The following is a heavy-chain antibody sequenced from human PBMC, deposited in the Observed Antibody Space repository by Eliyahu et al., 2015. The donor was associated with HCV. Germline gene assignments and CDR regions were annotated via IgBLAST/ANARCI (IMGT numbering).Heavy chain of an antibody. Sequence: QVQLVESGGGLVKPGGSLXLSCAASGFTFSXYYXSWIRQGPGKGLECVSYISSSGSTMYTDSVKGRFTISRDNAKKSLYLQMNSLRAEDTAVYYCASRIYCSGGSCNDLHAFDIWGQGTMVTVSS. J-gene: IGHJ3*02. CDR3: ASRIYCSGGSCNDLHAFDI. CDR2: ISSSGSTM. D-gene: IGHD2-15*01. CDR1: GFTFSXYY. V-gene: IGHV3-11*01.